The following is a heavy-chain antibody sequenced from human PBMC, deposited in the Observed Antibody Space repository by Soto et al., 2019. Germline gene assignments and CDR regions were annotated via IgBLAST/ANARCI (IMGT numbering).Heavy chain of an antibody. CDR3: AKAYLRTPGIAVAGKTFDY. Sequence: PGGSLRLSCAASGFTFSSYAMSWVRQAPGKGLEWVSAISGSGGSTYYADSVKGRFTISRDNSKNTLYLQMNSLRAEDTAVYYCAKAYLRTPGIAVAGKTFDYWGQGTLVTVSS. CDR1: GFTFSSYA. CDR2: ISGSGGST. J-gene: IGHJ4*02. D-gene: IGHD6-19*01. V-gene: IGHV3-23*01.